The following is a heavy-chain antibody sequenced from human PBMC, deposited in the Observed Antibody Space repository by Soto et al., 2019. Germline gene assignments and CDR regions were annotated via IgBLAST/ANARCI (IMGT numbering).Heavy chain of an antibody. CDR2: IIPIFGTA. CDR3: ARDLPKGSGSGWYGNWFDP. CDR1: GGTFSSYA. J-gene: IGHJ5*02. V-gene: IGHV1-69*01. D-gene: IGHD6-19*01. Sequence: QVQLVQSGAEVKKPGSSVKVSCKASGGTFSSYAISWVRQAPGQGLEWMGGIIPIFGTANYAQKFQGRVTITADESTSTAYMDLSSLRSEDTAVYYCARDLPKGSGSGWYGNWFDPWGQGTLVTVSS.